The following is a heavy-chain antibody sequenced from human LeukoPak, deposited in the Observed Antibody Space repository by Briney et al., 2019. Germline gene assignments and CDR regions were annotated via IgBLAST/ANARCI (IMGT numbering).Heavy chain of an antibody. J-gene: IGHJ1*01. CDR2: TYYRSKWSS. D-gene: IGHD3-22*01. Sequence: KPSQTLSLTCGISGDSVSRNTAAWNWIRHSPSGGLEWLGRTYYRSKWSSVYAASVKSRMTVTPDTSKNQVSLQLNSVTPEDTAVYYCASSGYYQEYLQHWGQGTLVTVSS. CDR1: GDSVSRNTAA. V-gene: IGHV6-1*01. CDR3: ASSGYYQEYLQH.